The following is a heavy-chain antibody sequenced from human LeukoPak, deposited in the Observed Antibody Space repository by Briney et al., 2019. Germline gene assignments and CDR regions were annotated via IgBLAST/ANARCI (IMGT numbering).Heavy chain of an antibody. CDR3: ASYCGGDCYSAFDI. D-gene: IGHD2-21*02. J-gene: IGHJ3*02. Sequence: SETLSLTCAVYGGSFSGYYWSWIRQPPGKGLEWIGEINHGGSTNYNPSLKSRVTISVDTSKNQFSLKLSSVTAADTAVYYCASYCGGDCYSAFDIWGQGTMVTVSS. CDR2: INHGGST. CDR1: GGSFSGYY. V-gene: IGHV4-34*01.